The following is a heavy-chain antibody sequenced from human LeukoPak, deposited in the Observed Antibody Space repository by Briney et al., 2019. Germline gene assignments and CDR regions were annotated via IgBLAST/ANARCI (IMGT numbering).Heavy chain of an antibody. CDR1: GFTFSDYG. V-gene: IGHV3-30*18. Sequence: PGGSLRLSCAASGFTFSDYGMHWVRQAPGKGLEWLAVISYDGTNKYYADSVKGRSTISRDNSKNTLYLQMNSLRAEDTAVYYCAELGTMIGGVWGKGTTVTISS. CDR2: ISYDGTNK. J-gene: IGHJ6*04. D-gene: IGHD3-10*02. CDR3: AELGTMIGGV.